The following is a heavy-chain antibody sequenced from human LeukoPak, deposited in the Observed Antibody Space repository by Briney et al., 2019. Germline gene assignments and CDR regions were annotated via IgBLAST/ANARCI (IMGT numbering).Heavy chain of an antibody. J-gene: IGHJ4*02. D-gene: IGHD3-10*01. CDR1: GVSISSSNYD. CDR3: ARPRRGELYDY. Sequence: SETLSLTCIVSGVSISSSNYDCAWIRQSPGKGLEWIGNIYYGGSTYYNPSLESRVTISVDTSKNQFSLKLSSVTAADTAVYYCARPRRGELYDYWGQGTLVTVSS. CDR2: IYYGGST. V-gene: IGHV4-39*01.